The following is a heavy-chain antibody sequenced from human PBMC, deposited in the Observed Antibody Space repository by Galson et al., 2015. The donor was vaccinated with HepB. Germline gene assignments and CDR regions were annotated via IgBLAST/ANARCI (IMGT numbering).Heavy chain of an antibody. J-gene: IGHJ4*02. V-gene: IGHV3-30*02. CDR3: ASEEWEPQWFDY. CDR2: IQYAGSNK. CDR1: GFTFSSHG. D-gene: IGHD1-26*01. Sequence: SLRLSCAASGFTFSSHGMHWVRQAPGKGLEWVALIQYAGSNKYYADSVKGRFTISRDNSKSTLYLQMNSLRVEDTAVYYCASEEWEPQWFDYWGQGTLVTVSS.